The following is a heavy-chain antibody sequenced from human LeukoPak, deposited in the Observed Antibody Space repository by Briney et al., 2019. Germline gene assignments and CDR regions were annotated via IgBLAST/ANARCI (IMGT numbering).Heavy chain of an antibody. CDR2: IYYSGST. V-gene: IGHV4-59*08. Sequence: SETLSLTCTVSGGSISSYYWSWIRQPPGKGLEWIGNIYYSGSTNYNPSLKSRVTISVSTSKNQFSLKLSSVTAADTAVYYCARHVGLGDAFDLWGQGTMVTVSS. CDR3: ARHVGLGDAFDL. J-gene: IGHJ3*01. D-gene: IGHD3-16*01. CDR1: GGSISSYY.